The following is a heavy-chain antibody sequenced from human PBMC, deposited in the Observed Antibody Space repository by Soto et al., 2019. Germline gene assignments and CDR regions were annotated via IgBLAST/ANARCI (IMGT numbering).Heavy chain of an antibody. V-gene: IGHV6-1*01. CDR1: GDSVSSNSAA. Sequence: QTLSLPSAISGDSVSSNSAACNLIRHSPSRGLEWLGRTYYRSKWYNDYAVSVKSRITINPDTSKNQFSLQLNSVTPEDTAVYYCARDRSPGDRYGMDVWGQGTTVTVSS. J-gene: IGHJ6*02. CDR3: ARDRSPGDRYGMDV. CDR2: TYYRSKWYN.